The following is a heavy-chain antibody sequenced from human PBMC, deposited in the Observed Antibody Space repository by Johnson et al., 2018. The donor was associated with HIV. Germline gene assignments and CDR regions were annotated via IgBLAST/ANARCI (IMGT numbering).Heavy chain of an antibody. J-gene: IGHJ3*02. Sequence: QVQLVESGGGVVQPGGSLRLSCAASGFTVSSNYMSWVRQAPGKGLEWVSYISSSGSTIYYADSVKGRFTISRDNAKNSLYLQMNSLRAEDTAVYYCARDQWMAGDAFDIWGQGTVVTVSS. CDR3: ARDQWMAGDAFDI. D-gene: IGHD5-24*01. CDR1: GFTVSSNY. CDR2: ISSSGSTI. V-gene: IGHV3-11*04.